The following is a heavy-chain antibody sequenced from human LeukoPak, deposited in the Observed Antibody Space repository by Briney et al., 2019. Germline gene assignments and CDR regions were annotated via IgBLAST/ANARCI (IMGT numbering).Heavy chain of an antibody. CDR1: GFTFSSYE. CDR3: ARLQADNCDY. CDR2: ISSSGSTI. D-gene: IGHD2-15*01. Sequence: GGSLRLSCAASGFTFSSYEMNWVRQAPGKGLEWVSYISSSGSTIYYADSVKGRFTISRDNAKNSLYPQMNSLRAEDTAVYYCARLQADNCDYWGQGTLVTVSS. J-gene: IGHJ4*02. V-gene: IGHV3-48*03.